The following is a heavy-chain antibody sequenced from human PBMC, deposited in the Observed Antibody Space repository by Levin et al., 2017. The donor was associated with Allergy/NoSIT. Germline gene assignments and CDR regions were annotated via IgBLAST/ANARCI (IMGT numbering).Heavy chain of an antibody. D-gene: IGHD5-18*01. J-gene: IGHJ6*02. CDR1: GFTFDDYT. CDR3: AKDMRRGYSYGYYYYYGMDV. Sequence: VASVKVSCAASGFTFDDYTMHWVRQAPGKGLEWVSLISWDGGSTYYADSVKGRFTISRDNSKNSLYLQMNSLRTEDTALYYCAKDMRRGYSYGYYYYYGMDVWGQGTTVTVSS. CDR2: ISWDGGST. V-gene: IGHV3-43*01.